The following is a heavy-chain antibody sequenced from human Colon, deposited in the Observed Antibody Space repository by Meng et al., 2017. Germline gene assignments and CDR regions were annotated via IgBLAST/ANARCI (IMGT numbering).Heavy chain of an antibody. Sequence: QVHPQPSACALKKPGPPVHVTCKTSGYLVSYYAINWVRQAPGRGLEWMGWSNTKTGNPTYAQAFTGRFVFSLDTSVSTAYLQINDLKADDTAVYYCAREGSDSWIDYWGQGTLVTVSS. CDR3: AREGSDSWIDY. CDR2: SNTKTGNP. V-gene: IGHV7-4-1*02. CDR1: GYLVSYYA. J-gene: IGHJ4*02. D-gene: IGHD6-13*01.